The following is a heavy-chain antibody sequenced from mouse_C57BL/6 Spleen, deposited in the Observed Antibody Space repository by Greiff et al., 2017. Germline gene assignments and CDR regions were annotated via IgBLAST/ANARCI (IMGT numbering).Heavy chain of an antibody. J-gene: IGHJ4*01. V-gene: IGHV8-12*01. CDR2: VYWDDDK. CDR1: GFSLSTSGMG. D-gene: IGHD2-13*01. Sequence: QVTLKVFGPGILQSSQTLRLTLYFSGFSLSTSGMGVSWIRQPSGKGLEWLAHVYWDDDKRYNPSLKSRLTISEDTSRNQVFLKITSVDTADTATYYCARRVISSMDYWGQGTSVTVSS. CDR3: ARRVISSMDY.